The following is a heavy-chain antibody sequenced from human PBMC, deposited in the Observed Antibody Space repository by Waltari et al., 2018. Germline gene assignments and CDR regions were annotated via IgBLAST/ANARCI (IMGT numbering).Heavy chain of an antibody. Sequence: EVQLVESGGGLVKPGGSIRLSCAASGFTFTTAWMSWVRQAPGKGLEWVGSIKSNTDGGTVDYAAHVKNRFTISRDDSKNTVYLQMSSLITEDTGVYYCSTSGYNGYLGFWGQGNLVTVSS. CDR3: STSGYNGYLGF. CDR1: GFTFTTAW. D-gene: IGHD5-18*01. CDR2: IKSNTDGGTV. J-gene: IGHJ4*02. V-gene: IGHV3-15*01.